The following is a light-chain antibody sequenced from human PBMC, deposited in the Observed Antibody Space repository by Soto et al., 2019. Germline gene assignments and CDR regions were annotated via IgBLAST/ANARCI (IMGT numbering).Light chain of an antibody. J-gene: IGKJ5*01. CDR1: QGISNY. CDR3: QKYNSAPQT. CDR2: AAS. V-gene: IGKV1-27*01. Sequence: DIQMTQSPSSVSASVGDRVTITFRASQGISNYLAWYQQKPGKVPKLLIYAASTLQSGIPSRFSGSGSGTDFTLTISSLQPEDVATYYCQKYNSAPQTFGQGTRLEIK.